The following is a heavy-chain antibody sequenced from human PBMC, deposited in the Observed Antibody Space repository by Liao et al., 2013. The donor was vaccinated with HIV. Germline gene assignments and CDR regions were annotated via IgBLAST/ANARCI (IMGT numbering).Heavy chain of an antibody. CDR2: IYQSGTT. D-gene: IGHD3-10*01. Sequence: QVQLVQSGPGLVRPSETLSLTCTVSGDSFSPYYWTWLRQPPGKGLEWIGYIYQSGTTNYNPSLFSRVTISVDTSKKQFSLELTSVTAADTAIYYCARAGRSTFFGWFDPWGQGTLVTVSS. V-gene: IGHV4-59*01. CDR3: ARAGRSTFFGWFDP. J-gene: IGHJ5*02. CDR1: GDSFSPYY.